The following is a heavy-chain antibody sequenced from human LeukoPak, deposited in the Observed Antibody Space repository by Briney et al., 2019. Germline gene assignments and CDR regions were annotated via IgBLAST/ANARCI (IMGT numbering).Heavy chain of an antibody. Sequence: GGSLRLSCAVSGFTFSIYAMSWVRQAPGKGLGWVSAISGSGGSTYYADSVKGRFTISRDNSKNTLNLQMNSLRAEDTAVYYCAKRKDYGTSFDYWGQGTLVTVSS. CDR2: ISGSGGST. V-gene: IGHV3-23*01. CDR3: AKRKDYGTSFDY. J-gene: IGHJ4*02. CDR1: GFTFSIYA. D-gene: IGHD4-17*01.